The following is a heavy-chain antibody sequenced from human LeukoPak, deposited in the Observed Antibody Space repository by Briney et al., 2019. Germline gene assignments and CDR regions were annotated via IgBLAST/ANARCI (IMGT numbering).Heavy chain of an antibody. J-gene: IGHJ3*02. D-gene: IGHD4-17*01. CDR2: IYYSGST. CDR1: GGSISSGGYY. V-gene: IGHV4-31*03. CDR3: ARELHGDYGI. Sequence: SETLSLNCTVSGGSISSGGYYWSWIRQHPGKGLEWIGYIYYSGSTYYNPSLKSRVTISVDTSKNQFSLKLSSVTAADTAVYYCARELHGDYGIWGQGTMVTVSS.